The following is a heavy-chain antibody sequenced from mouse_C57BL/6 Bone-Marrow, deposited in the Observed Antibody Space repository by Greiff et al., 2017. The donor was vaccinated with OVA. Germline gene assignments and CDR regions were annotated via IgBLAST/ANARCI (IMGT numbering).Heavy chain of an antibody. CDR1: GYAFSSSW. D-gene: IGHD1-1*01. CDR3: AITTVPDY. V-gene: IGHV1-82*01. CDR2: IYPGDGDT. J-gene: IGHJ2*01. Sequence: VKLQESGPELVKPGASVKISCKASGYAFSSSWMNWVKQRPGKGLEWIGRIYPGDGDTNYNGKFKGKATLTADKSSSTAYMQLSSLTSEDSAVYFCAITTVPDYWGQGTTLTVSS.